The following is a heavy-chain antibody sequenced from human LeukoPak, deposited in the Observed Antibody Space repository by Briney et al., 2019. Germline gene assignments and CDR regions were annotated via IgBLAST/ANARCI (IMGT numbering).Heavy chain of an antibody. CDR1: GFTFSRYE. D-gene: IGHD3-10*01. CDR2: ISSSGTTI. V-gene: IGHV3-48*03. Sequence: GGSLRLSCAASGFTFSRYEMNWVRQAPGKGLEWVSYISSSGTTIYYADSVKGRFTISRDNAKNSMYLQMNSLRAEDTAVYYCARGYDTMVRGGKHWFDPWGQGTLVTVSS. J-gene: IGHJ5*02. CDR3: ARGYDTMVRGGKHWFDP.